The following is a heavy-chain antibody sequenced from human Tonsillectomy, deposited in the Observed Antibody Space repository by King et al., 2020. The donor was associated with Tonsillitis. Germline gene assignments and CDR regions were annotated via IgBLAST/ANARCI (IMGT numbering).Heavy chain of an antibody. V-gene: IGHV1-18*01. D-gene: IGHD3-10*01. Sequence: QLVQSGAEVKKPGASVKVSCKASGDTFINYGISWVRQAPGQGLEWMGWITVYNGNTNYAQNLQDRVTMTTATSTSTAHMELRGLRSDDTAVYYCVRYNYGSMPRADYFDYWGQGTLITVSS. CDR2: ITVYNGNT. J-gene: IGHJ4*02. CDR3: VRYNYGSMPRADYFDY. CDR1: GDTFINYG.